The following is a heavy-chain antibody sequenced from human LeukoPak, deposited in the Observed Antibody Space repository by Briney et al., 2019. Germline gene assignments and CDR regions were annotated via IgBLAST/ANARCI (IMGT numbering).Heavy chain of an antibody. J-gene: IGHJ5*01. D-gene: IGHD5-24*01. V-gene: IGHV3-74*01. CDR3: ATRGDGYNFGS. Sequence: GGSLRLSCAASGFTFSSYWMHWVRQAPGKGLVWVSRINSDGSSTSYADSVKGRFTISRDNAKNTLYLQMNSLRAEDTAVYYCATRGDGYNFGSWGQGTLVTVSS. CDR1: GFTFSSYW. CDR2: INSDGSST.